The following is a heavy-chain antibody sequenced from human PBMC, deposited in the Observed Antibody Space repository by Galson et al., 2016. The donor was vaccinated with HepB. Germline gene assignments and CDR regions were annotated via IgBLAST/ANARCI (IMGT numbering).Heavy chain of an antibody. V-gene: IGHV3-23*01. Sequence: SLRLSCAASGFTFSTYAMTWVRQAPGKGLEWVSGISAHGGGTYYVDSVKGRLTISRDNSKSTVSLQMDSLTAEETAVYYCTRGLVTVSYDSDEYNPGYVFDYWGQGTLVTVSS. D-gene: IGHD3-16*01. J-gene: IGHJ4*02. CDR3: TRGLVTVSYDSDEYNPGYVFDY. CDR1: GFTFSTYA. CDR2: ISAHGGGT.